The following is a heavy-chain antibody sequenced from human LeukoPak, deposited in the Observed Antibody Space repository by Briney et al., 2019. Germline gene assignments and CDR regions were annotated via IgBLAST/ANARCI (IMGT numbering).Heavy chain of an antibody. CDR2: ISGSGGST. CDR3: ARHDYGDPHAFDI. D-gene: IGHD4-17*01. V-gene: IGHV3-23*01. J-gene: IGHJ3*02. CDR1: GFTFSSYA. Sequence: GGSLRLSCAASGFTFSSYAMSWVRQAPGKGPEWVSAISGSGGSTYYADSVKGRFTISRDNSKNTLYLQMNSLRAEDTAVYYCARHDYGDPHAFDIWGQGTMVTVSS.